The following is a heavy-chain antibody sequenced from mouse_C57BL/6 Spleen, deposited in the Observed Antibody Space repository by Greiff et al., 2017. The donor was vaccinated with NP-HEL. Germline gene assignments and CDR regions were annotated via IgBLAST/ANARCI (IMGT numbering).Heavy chain of an antibody. V-gene: IGHV1-26*01. D-gene: IGHD2-5*01. Sequence: EVQLQQSGPELVKPGASVKISCKASGYTFTDYYMNWVKQSHGKSLEWIGDINPNNGGTSYNQKFKGKATLTVDKSSSTAYMELRSLTSEDSAVYYCAIYSNYWAWFAYWGQGTLVTVSA. CDR3: AIYSNYWAWFAY. CDR1: GYTFTDYY. CDR2: INPNNGGT. J-gene: IGHJ3*01.